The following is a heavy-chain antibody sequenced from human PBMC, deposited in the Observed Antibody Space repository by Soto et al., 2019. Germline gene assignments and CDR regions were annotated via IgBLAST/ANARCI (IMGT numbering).Heavy chain of an antibody. Sequence: SETLSLTCTVSGCSISSYYWSWIRQPPGKGLEWIGYIYYSGSTNYNPSLKSRVTISVDTSKNQFSLKLSSVTAADTAVYYCARLNADYYYYYMDVWGKGTTVTVSS. CDR3: ARLNADYYYYYMDV. V-gene: IGHV4-59*08. D-gene: IGHD2-2*01. CDR1: GCSISSYY. CDR2: IYYSGST. J-gene: IGHJ6*03.